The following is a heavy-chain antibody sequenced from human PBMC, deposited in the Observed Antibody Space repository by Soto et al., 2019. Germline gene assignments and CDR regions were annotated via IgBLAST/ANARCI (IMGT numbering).Heavy chain of an antibody. V-gene: IGHV4-61*01. J-gene: IGHJ4*02. CDR3: ATTGYSSSWYTDPFDY. Sequence: SETLSLTCTVSGGSASSGSYYWSWIRQPPGKGLEWIGYIYYSGSTNYNPSLKSRVTISVDTSKNQFSLKLSSVTAADTAVYYCATTGYSSSWYTDPFDYWGQGTLVTVSS. CDR2: IYYSGST. CDR1: GGSASSGSYY. D-gene: IGHD6-13*01.